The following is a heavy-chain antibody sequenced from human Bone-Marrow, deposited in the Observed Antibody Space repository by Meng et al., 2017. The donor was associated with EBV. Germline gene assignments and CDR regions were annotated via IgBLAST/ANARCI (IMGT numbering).Heavy chain of an antibody. Sequence: QLRLVQSGGGVQKAGPLVGVSCKTSGYTFSSFTLNWVRQVPGQGFEWVGWIHGYSANTHYAQKFHGRVNMSTDTSTDTSYMELKNLRPDDTAIYYCVRFSNYVLDHWGQGTLVTVSS. CDR1: GYTFSSFT. V-gene: IGHV1-18*01. D-gene: IGHD3-10*01. CDR2: IHGYSANT. J-gene: IGHJ4*02. CDR3: VRFSNYVLDH.